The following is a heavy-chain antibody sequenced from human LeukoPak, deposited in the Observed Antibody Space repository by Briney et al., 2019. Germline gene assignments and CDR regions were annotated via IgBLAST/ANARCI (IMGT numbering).Heavy chain of an antibody. CDR1: RFTISTYG. V-gene: IGHV3-23*01. J-gene: IGHJ4*02. CDR2: ISGGTT. Sequence: GGSLRLSCAASRFTISTYGMSWVRQAPGKGLEWVSSISGGTTYYADSVKGRFTISRDNSKDTVSLQMNGRRAEDTAVYYCAKSVYHSGNYWGQGTLVTVSS. D-gene: IGHD3-10*01. CDR3: AKSVYHSGNY.